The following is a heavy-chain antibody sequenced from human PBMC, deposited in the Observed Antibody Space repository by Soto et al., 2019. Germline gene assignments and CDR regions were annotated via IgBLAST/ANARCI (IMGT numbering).Heavy chain of an antibody. V-gene: IGHV4-59*13. D-gene: IGHD3-22*01. CDR1: GASIDSYY. J-gene: IGHJ6*02. CDR3: ARDRTHFDSSAYYSGLDV. Sequence: LSLTCTVSGASIDSYYWNWIRQRPGKGLEWIGYIYYSGSTTYNPSLKTRVTISVDRSKNQFSLKLTSVTAADTAVYYCARDRTHFDSSAYYSGLDVWGQGTTVTVSS. CDR2: IYYSGST.